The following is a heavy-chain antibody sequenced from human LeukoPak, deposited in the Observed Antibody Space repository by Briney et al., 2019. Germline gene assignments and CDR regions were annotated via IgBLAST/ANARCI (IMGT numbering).Heavy chain of an antibody. CDR3: ASIAARQTDY. V-gene: IGHV1-69*04. Sequence: ASVKVSCKASGGTFSSYAISWVRQAPGQGLEWMGRIISILGIANYAQKFQGRVTITADKSTSTAYMELSSLRSEDTAVYYCASIAARQTDYWGQGTLVTVSS. J-gene: IGHJ4*02. D-gene: IGHD6-6*01. CDR1: GGTFSSYA. CDR2: IISILGIA.